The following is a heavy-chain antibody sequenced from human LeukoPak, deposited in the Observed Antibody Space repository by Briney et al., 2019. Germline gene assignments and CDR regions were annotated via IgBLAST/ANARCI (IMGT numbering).Heavy chain of an antibody. CDR3: ARAASGDAVYYYGSGRRYYYYYMDV. D-gene: IGHD3-10*01. CDR1: GGSISSSSYY. CDR2: IYYSGST. Sequence: PSETLSLTCTVSGGSISSSSYYWGWIRQPPGKGLEWIGSIYYSGSTYYNPSLKSRVTISVDTSKNQFSLKLSSVTAADTAVYYCARAASGDAVYYYGSGRRYYYYYMDVWGKGTTVTISS. J-gene: IGHJ6*03. V-gene: IGHV4-39*07.